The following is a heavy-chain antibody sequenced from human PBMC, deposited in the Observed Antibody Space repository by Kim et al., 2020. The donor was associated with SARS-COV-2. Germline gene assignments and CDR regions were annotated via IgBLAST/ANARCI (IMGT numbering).Heavy chain of an antibody. CDR2: VSSGGRTV. CDR3: AREEGMSSRWEDY. J-gene: IGHJ4*02. Sequence: GGSLRLSCVASGFTFSNYYMSWIRQTPGKGLEWISFVSSGGRTVYYSDSVQGRFTISRDNAKNSIYLQMNRLGDEDTGVYFCAREEGMSSRWEDYWGQGTLVTVSS. V-gene: IGHV3-11*04. CDR1: GFTFSNYY. D-gene: IGHD6-13*01.